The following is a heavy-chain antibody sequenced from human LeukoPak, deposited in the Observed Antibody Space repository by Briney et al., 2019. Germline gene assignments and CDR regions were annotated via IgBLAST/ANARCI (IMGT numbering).Heavy chain of an antibody. CDR1: GFTFSTYW. CDR3: ARDTTGTIVVSGYNCFDP. Sequence: GGSLRLSCGASGFTFSTYWMSWVRQAPGKGLEWVSNIKQDGSEKYYVDSVKGRFTISRDNSKNSLYLQMNSLRAEDTAVYYCARDTTGTIVVSGYNCFDPWGQGTLVTVSS. J-gene: IGHJ5*02. V-gene: IGHV3-7*01. D-gene: IGHD2-2*01. CDR2: IKQDGSEK.